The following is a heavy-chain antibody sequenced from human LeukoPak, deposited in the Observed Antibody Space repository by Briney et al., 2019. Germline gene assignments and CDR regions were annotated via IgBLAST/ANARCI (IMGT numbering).Heavy chain of an antibody. J-gene: IGHJ3*02. CDR1: GYTFTSYY. V-gene: IGHV1-46*01. Sequence: ASVKVSCKASGYTFTSYYMHWGRQAPGQGLEWMGIINPSGGSTSYAQKFQGRVTMTRDTSTSTVYMELSSLRSEDTAVYYCASLTYYYDSWGFDIWGKGQWSPSLQ. CDR3: ASLTYYYDSWGFDI. D-gene: IGHD3-22*01. CDR2: INPSGGST.